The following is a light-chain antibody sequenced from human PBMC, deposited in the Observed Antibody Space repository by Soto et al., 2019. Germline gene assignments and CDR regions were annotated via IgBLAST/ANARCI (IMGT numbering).Light chain of an antibody. Sequence: QSALTQPPSASGSPGQSVTISCTGTSSDVGGYNYVSWYQQHPGKAPKLMIYEVSKRPSGVPDRCSGSKSGYTASLTVSGLQDEDEADYCCCSFAGGPYVFGAGTKLTVL. J-gene: IGLJ1*01. CDR1: SSDVGGYNY. CDR2: EVS. CDR3: CSFAGGPYV. V-gene: IGLV2-8*01.